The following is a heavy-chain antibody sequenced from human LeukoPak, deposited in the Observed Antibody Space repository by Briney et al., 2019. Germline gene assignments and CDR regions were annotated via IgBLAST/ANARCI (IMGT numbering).Heavy chain of an antibody. CDR2: IYSGADS. CDR1: GFTFANYA. V-gene: IGHV3-66*01. CDR3: ARAPSYRYAMDV. Sequence: GGSLRLSCAASGFTFANYAMTWVRQAPGKGLEWVSAIYSGADSYYADSVKGRFTISRDISKNTLYLQMNSLRVEDTAVYYCARAPSYRYAMDVWGQGTTVTVSS. D-gene: IGHD1-26*01. J-gene: IGHJ6*02.